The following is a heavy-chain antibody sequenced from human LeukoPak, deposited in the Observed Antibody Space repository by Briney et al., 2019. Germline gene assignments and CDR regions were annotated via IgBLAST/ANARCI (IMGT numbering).Heavy chain of an antibody. D-gene: IGHD2-2*01. CDR2: IYFSGST. V-gene: IGHV4-39*01. J-gene: IGHJ4*02. CDR3: SRYVDSSASSPFDY. CDR1: GGSISSSSYY. Sequence: PSETLSLSCTASGGSISSSSYYWGRIRQPPGKGLEWIGSIYFSGSTYYNPSLKSRVTISVDTSKNKFSLKLSSVTAADTAVYYCSRYVDSSASSPFDYWGQGTLVTVSS.